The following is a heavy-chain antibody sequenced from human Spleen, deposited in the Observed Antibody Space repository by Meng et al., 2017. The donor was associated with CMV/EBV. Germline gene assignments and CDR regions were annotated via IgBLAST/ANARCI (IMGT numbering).Heavy chain of an antibody. V-gene: IGHV3-23*01. CDR2: ISGSGGST. CDR1: GFTFSSYA. J-gene: IGHJ5*02. Sequence: GESLKISCAASGFTFSSYAMSWVRQAPGKGLEWVSAISGSGGSTYYADSVKGRFTISRDNSKNTLYLQMNSLRAEDTAVYYCAKDRHCSSTSCSSYNWFDPWGQGTLVTVSS. CDR3: AKDRHCSSTSCSSYNWFDP. D-gene: IGHD2-2*01.